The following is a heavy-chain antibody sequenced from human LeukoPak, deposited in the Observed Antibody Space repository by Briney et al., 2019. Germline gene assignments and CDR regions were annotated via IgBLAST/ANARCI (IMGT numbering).Heavy chain of an antibody. CDR3: AKEGSGFGEFNY. J-gene: IGHJ4*02. V-gene: IGHV1-8*02. CDR1: GNTFTNYD. D-gene: IGHD3-10*01. CDR2: MSPNSGNT. Sequence: ASVKVSCKASGNTFTNYDINWVRQATGQGLEWMGWMSPNSGNTGYAQKFQGRVTMTSNTSISTAYMELSSLRSEDTAMYYCAKEGSGFGEFNYWGQGTLVTVSS.